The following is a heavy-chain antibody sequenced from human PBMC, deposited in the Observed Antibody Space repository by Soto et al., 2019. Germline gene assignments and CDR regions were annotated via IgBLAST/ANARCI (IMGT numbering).Heavy chain of an antibody. CDR3: ASLGYCSGGSRDAFDI. J-gene: IGHJ3*02. CDR2: IYYSGST. D-gene: IGHD2-15*01. CDR1: NGSIVNYY. V-gene: IGHV4-59*08. Sequence: SETLSLTCTVSNGSIVNYYWSWIRQPPGKGLEWIGFIYYSGSTNYNPSLKSRVTISVDMSKNQFSLRLSSVTAADTAVYYCASLGYCSGGSRDAFDIWGQGTMVTVSS.